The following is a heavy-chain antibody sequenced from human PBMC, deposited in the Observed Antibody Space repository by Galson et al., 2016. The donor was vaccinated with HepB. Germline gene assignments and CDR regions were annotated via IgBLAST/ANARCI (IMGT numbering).Heavy chain of an antibody. J-gene: IGHJ1*01. D-gene: IGHD1-1*01. CDR2: VWNAGDIH. CDR3: AGGRGQGSQLGS. V-gene: IGHV3-33*01. Sequence: SLRLSCAVSGFTFDTYGIHWVRQAPGKRLQWVAVVWNAGDIHSYADSVKGRFTISRDKSKNMVFLHMDSLRVDDTALYYCAGGRGQGSQLGSWGQGSLGGVSS. CDR1: GFTFDTYG.